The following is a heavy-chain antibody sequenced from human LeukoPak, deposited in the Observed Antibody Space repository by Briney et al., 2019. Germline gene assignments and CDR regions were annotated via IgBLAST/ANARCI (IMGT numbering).Heavy chain of an antibody. J-gene: IGHJ4*02. CDR2: IYTSGST. CDR1: GGSISSGSYY. CDR3: AREMYYDSRGPPVLYYFDY. Sequence: SETLSLTCTVSGGSISSGSYYWSWIRQPAGKGLEWIGRIYTSGSTNYNPSPKSRVTISVDTSKNQFSLKLSSVTAADTAVYYCAREMYYDSRGPPVLYYFDYWGQGTLVTVSS. V-gene: IGHV4-61*02. D-gene: IGHD3-22*01.